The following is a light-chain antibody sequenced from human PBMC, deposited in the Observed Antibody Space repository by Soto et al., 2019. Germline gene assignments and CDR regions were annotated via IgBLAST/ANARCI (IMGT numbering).Light chain of an antibody. V-gene: IGKV3D-15*01. Sequence: IVLTQSPGTLSLSPGERATLSCRAGQSVSSNYLAWYQQKPGQAPRLLIYAASSRATGIPDRFSGSGSGTEFTLTISSLQSEDFAVYYCQQYNNWPRTFGQGTKVDIK. CDR3: QQYNNWPRT. CDR1: QSVSSN. J-gene: IGKJ1*01. CDR2: AAS.